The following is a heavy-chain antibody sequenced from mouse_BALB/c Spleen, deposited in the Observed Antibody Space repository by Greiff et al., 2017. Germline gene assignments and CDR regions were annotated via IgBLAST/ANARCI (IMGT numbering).Heavy chain of an antibody. J-gene: IGHJ3*01. CDR1: GYSFTDYN. CDR3: ARSMITTGAWFAY. Sequence: VHVKQSGPELVKPGASVKVSCKASGYSFTDYNMYWVKQSHGKSLEWIGYIDPYNGGTSYNQKFKGKATLTVDKSSSTAFMHLNSLTSEDSAVYYCARSMITTGAWFAYWGQGTLVTVSA. D-gene: IGHD2-4*01. CDR2: IDPYNGGT. V-gene: IGHV1S135*01.